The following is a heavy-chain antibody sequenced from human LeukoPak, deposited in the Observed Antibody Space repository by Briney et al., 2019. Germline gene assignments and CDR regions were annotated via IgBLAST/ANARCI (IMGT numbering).Heavy chain of an antibody. CDR1: GGSISSRSYY. Sequence: SETLFLTCTVSGGSISSRSYYWGWIRQPPGKGLEWIGTIYYSGSTYYNPSLKSRVTISVDTSKNQFSLKLSSVTAADTAVYYCARHGMQSGYDSYYYYYYYMDVWGKGTTVSVSS. CDR3: ARHGMQSGYDSYYYYYYYMDV. V-gene: IGHV4-39*01. CDR2: IYYSGST. J-gene: IGHJ6*03. D-gene: IGHD5-12*01.